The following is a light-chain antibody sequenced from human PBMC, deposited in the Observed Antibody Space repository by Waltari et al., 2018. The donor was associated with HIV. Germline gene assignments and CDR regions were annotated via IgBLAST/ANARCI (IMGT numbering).Light chain of an antibody. Sequence: DIQMTQSPSSLSASVGESVTFTCRSSRTIRTYLNWYQQTLGRPPRLLIFSASSLQSGVSSRFTCGGSGTEFTLTINNLQPADFATDYCEQSYDFPRTFGQGTTVG. J-gene: IGKJ1*01. CDR3: EQSYDFPRT. CDR1: RTIRTY. V-gene: IGKV1-39*01. CDR2: SAS.